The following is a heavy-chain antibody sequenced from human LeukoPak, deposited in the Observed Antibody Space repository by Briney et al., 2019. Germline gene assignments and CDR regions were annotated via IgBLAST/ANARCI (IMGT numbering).Heavy chain of an antibody. V-gene: IGHV5-51*01. D-gene: IGHD5-18*01. Sequence: GESLKISCKGSGYIFTTYWIAWVRQMPGKGLEWMGITYPGDSDTRYSPSFRGQVTISADKSISTAYLQWSSLKASDTAIYYCARRTDSLVYFDYWGQGTLVTVSS. J-gene: IGHJ4*02. CDR2: TYPGDSDT. CDR1: GYIFTTYW. CDR3: ARRTDSLVYFDY.